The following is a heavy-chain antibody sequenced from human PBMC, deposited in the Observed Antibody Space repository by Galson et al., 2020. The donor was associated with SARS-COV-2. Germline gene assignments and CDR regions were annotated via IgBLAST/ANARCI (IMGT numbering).Heavy chain of an antibody. CDR2: IYYSGST. D-gene: IGHD3-22*01. Sequence: SETLSLTCNVSGGSIRSYYWSWIRQPPGKGLEWIGYIYYSGSTNYNPSLKSRVTISVDTSKNQFSLKLSSVTAADTAMYYCARESRWINYYDSSGPMEAFNIWGQGTMVTVSS. V-gene: IGHV4-59*13. CDR3: ARESRWINYYDSSGPMEAFNI. J-gene: IGHJ3*02. CDR1: GGSIRSYY.